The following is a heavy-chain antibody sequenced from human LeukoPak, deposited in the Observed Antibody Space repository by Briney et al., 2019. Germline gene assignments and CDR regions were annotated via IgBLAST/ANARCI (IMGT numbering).Heavy chain of an antibody. V-gene: IGHV3-30*18. CDR1: GFTFSSYG. J-gene: IGHJ6*02. CDR3: AKELGAAGTDYYYYYGMDV. Sequence: GGSLRLSCAASGFTFSSYGMHWVRQAPGKGLEWVAVISYDGSNKYYADSVKGRFTISRDNSKNTLYLQMNSLRAEDTAVYYCAKELGAAGTDYYYYYGMDVWGQGTTVTVSS. D-gene: IGHD6-13*01. CDR2: ISYDGSNK.